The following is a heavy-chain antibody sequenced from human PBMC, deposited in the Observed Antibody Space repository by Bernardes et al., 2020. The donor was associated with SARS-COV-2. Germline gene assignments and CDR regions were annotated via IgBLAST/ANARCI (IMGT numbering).Heavy chain of an antibody. CDR2: INAGNGNT. CDR1: GYTFTSYA. Sequence: ASVKVSCKASGYTFTSYAMHWVRQAPGQRLEWMGWINAGNGNTKYSQKFQGRVTMTEDTSTDTAYMELSSLRSEDTAVYYCAVAVAGTISYYYYYGMDVWGQGTTVTVSS. V-gene: IGHV1-3*01. CDR3: AVAVAGTISYYYYYGMDV. D-gene: IGHD6-19*01. J-gene: IGHJ6*02.